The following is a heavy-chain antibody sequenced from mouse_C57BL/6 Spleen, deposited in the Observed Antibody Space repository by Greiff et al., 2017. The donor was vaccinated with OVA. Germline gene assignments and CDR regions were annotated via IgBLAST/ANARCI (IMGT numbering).Heavy chain of an antibody. Sequence: EVKLQESGPELVKPGASVKIPCKASGYTFTDYNMDWVKQSHGKSLEWIGDINPNNGGTIYNQKFKGKATLTVDKSSSTAYMELRSLTSEDTAVYYCARGYYGNYGAMDYWGQGTSVTVSS. CDR3: ARGYYGNYGAMDY. J-gene: IGHJ4*01. V-gene: IGHV1-18*01. CDR2: INPNNGGT. CDR1: GYTFTDYN. D-gene: IGHD2-1*01.